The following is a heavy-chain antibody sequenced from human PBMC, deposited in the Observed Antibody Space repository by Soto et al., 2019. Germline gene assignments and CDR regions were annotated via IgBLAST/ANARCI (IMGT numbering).Heavy chain of an antibody. CDR3: ARRGLTWYYDFWSGSYPGYYGMDV. CDR2: ISAYNGNT. Sequence: ASVKVSCKASGYTFTSYGISWVRQAPGQGLEWMGWISAYNGNTNYAQKLQGRVTMTTDTSTSTAYMELRSLRSDDTAVYYCARRGLTWYYDFWSGSYPGYYGMDVWGQGTTVTLSS. CDR1: GYTFTSYG. V-gene: IGHV1-18*01. J-gene: IGHJ6*02. D-gene: IGHD3-3*01.